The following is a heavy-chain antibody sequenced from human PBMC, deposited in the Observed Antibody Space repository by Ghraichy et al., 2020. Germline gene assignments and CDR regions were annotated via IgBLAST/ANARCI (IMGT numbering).Heavy chain of an antibody. D-gene: IGHD2-21*01. CDR1: GFTFSSYA. J-gene: IGHJ1*01. V-gene: IGHV3-30-3*01. CDR3: ARDTLAYCGGDCYSTHFQH. CDR2: ISYDGSNK. Sequence: GGSLRLSCAASGFTFSSYAMHWVRQAPGKGLEWVAVISYDGSNKYYADSVKGRFTISRDNSKNTLYLQMNSLRAEDTAVYYCARDTLAYCGGDCYSTHFQHWGQGTLVTVSS.